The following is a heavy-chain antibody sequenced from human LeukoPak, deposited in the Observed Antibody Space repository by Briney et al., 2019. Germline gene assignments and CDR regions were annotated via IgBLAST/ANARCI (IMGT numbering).Heavy chain of an antibody. CDR1: GYTFTGYY. J-gene: IGHJ6*03. CDR3: ARDGYSGYDLITHYYYMDV. V-gene: IGHV1-2*02. D-gene: IGHD5-12*01. Sequence: ASVKVSCKASGYTFTGYYMHWVRQAPGQGLEWMGWINPNSGGTNYAQKFQGRVTMTRDTSISTAYMELSRLRSDDTAVYYCARDGYSGYDLITHYYYMDVWGKGTTVTASS. CDR2: INPNSGGT.